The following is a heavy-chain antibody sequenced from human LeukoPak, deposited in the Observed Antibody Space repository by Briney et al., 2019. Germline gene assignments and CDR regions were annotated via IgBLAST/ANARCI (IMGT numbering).Heavy chain of an antibody. V-gene: IGHV7-4-1*02. D-gene: IGHD2-15*01. CDR2: INTNTGRP. CDR3: ARGGSRDLHHVSNFDF. Sequence: GASVKVSCKASGYTISSYALNWVRQAPGQGLEWMGWINTNTGRPTYAQAFTGRFVFSLDTSVSTAYLQIISLKAEDTAVYYCARGGSRDLHHVSNFDFWGQGTLVTVSS. CDR1: GYTISSYA. J-gene: IGHJ4*02.